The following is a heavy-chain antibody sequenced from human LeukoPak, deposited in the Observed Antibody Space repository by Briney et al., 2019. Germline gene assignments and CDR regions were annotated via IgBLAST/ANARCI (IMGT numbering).Heavy chain of an antibody. V-gene: IGHV1-2*02. CDR3: ARAALGVWFGEPLGGPTEY. Sequence: ASVKVSCKASGYTFTGYYIHWVRQAPGQGLEWMGWINPNSGGTYYAQSFQGRVTMTRDTSISTAYMELSRLRSDDTAVYYCARAALGVWFGEPLGGPTEYWGQGTMVTLSS. CDR2: INPNSGGT. CDR1: GYTFTGYY. J-gene: IGHJ4*02. D-gene: IGHD3-10*01.